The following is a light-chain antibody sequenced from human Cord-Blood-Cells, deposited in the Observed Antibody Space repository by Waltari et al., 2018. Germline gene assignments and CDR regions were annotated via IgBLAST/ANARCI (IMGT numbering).Light chain of an antibody. CDR2: GAS. Sequence: EIVLTQSPGTLSLSPGERATLSYRASQSVSSSYLAWYQQKPGQAPRLLIYGASSRATGIPDRFSGSGYGTDFTLTISRLEPEDFAVYYCQQYGSSPWTFGQGTKVEIK. CDR3: QQYGSSPWT. V-gene: IGKV3-20*01. J-gene: IGKJ1*01. CDR1: QSVSSSY.